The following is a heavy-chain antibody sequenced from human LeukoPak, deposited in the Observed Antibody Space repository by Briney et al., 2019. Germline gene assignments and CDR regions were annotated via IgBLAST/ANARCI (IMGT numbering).Heavy chain of an antibody. Sequence: GGSLRLSCAASGFTFSSYAMSWVRQAPGKGLEWVSAISGSGSSTYYADSVKGRFTISRDNSKNKLYLQMNSLRAEDTAVYYCAKDKGWGYSAYDCYGMDVWGQGTTVTVSS. V-gene: IGHV3-23*01. CDR1: GFTFSSYA. D-gene: IGHD1-26*01. J-gene: IGHJ6*02. CDR2: ISGSGSST. CDR3: AKDKGWGYSAYDCYGMDV.